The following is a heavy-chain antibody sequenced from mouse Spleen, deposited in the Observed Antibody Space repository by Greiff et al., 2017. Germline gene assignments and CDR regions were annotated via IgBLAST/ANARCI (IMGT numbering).Heavy chain of an antibody. CDR2: IYPGDGDT. Sequence: QVQLQQSGAELARPGASVKLSCKASGYTFTSYWMQWVKQRPGQGLEWIGAIYPGDGDTRYTQKFKGKATLTADKSSSTAYMQLSSLASEDSAVYYCANYYDYDDGGNAMDYWGQGTSVTVSS. V-gene: IGHV1-87*01. J-gene: IGHJ4*01. CDR1: GYTFTSYW. CDR3: ANYYDYDDGGNAMDY. D-gene: IGHD2-4*01.